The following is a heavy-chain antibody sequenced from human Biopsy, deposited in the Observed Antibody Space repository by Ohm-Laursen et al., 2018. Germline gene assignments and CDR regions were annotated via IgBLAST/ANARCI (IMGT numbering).Heavy chain of an antibody. CDR3: VRGYSSSWSGYLDH. CDR2: VCWDGGSE. V-gene: IGHV3-9*01. J-gene: IGHJ4*02. D-gene: IGHD3-3*01. CDR1: GFTFDDHV. Sequence: RSLRLSCTASGFTFDDHVMHWVRQAPGKGLEWVSGVCWDGGSEGYADSVKGRFTISRDNAKNSLFLQMNSLTTEDTALYYCVRGYSSSWSGYLDHWGQGTLVTVSS.